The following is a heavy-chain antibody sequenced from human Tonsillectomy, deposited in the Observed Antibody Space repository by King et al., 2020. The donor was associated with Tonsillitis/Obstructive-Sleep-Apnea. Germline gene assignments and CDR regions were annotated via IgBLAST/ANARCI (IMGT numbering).Heavy chain of an antibody. V-gene: IGHV3-72*01. J-gene: IGHJ6*02. CDR2: SRKKADRYTT. D-gene: IGHD2/OR15-2a*01. CDR3: VRADDAANNNNSGLDV. Sequence: VQLVESGGGLVQPGGSLRLSCAGSGFTLSDHYIDWVRQAPGKGLEWVGRSRKKADRYTTEYAASVKGRFTISREDSRNSLYLQMNSLKTDDTAVYYCVRADDAANNNNSGLDVWGPGTTVTVSS. CDR1: GFTLSDHY.